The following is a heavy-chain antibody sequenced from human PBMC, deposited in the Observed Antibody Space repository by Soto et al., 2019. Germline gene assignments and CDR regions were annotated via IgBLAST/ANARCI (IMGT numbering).Heavy chain of an antibody. CDR3: ARDGGGPYCSSTSCYGMDV. J-gene: IGHJ6*02. CDR1: GGTFSSYA. V-gene: IGHV1-69*01. D-gene: IGHD2-2*01. Sequence: QVQLVQSGAEVKKPGSSVKVSCKASGGTFSSYAISWVRQAPGQGLEWMGGIIPIFGTANYAQKFQGRVTITADESTRTAYMELSSLRSEDTAVYYCARDGGGPYCSSTSCYGMDVWGQGTTVTVSS. CDR2: IIPIFGTA.